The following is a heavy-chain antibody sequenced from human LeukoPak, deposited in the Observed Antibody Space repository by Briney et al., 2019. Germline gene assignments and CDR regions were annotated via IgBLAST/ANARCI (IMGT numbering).Heavy chain of an antibody. Sequence: PGGSLRLSCAASGFTFSSYSMNWVRQAPGKGLEWVSYISSSSSTIYYADSVKGRFTISRDNAKNSLYLQMNSLRAEDTAVYYCAKDIPAHDFWSGPGAFDIWGQGTMVTVSS. D-gene: IGHD3-3*01. CDR3: AKDIPAHDFWSGPGAFDI. V-gene: IGHV3-48*01. CDR2: ISSSSSTI. J-gene: IGHJ3*02. CDR1: GFTFSSYS.